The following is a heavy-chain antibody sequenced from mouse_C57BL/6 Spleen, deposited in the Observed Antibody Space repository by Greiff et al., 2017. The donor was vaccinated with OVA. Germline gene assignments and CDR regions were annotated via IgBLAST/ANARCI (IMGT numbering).Heavy chain of an antibody. CDR1: GFTFSDYY. J-gene: IGHJ4*01. V-gene: IGHV5-16*01. Sequence: VQLVESEGGLVQPGSSMKLSCTASGFTFSDYYMAWVRQVPEKGLEWVANINYDGSSTYYLDSLKSRFIISRDNAKNILYLQMSSLKSEDTATYYCARDSHYGAMDYWGQGTSVTVSS. D-gene: IGHD2-5*01. CDR3: ARDSHYGAMDY. CDR2: INYDGSST.